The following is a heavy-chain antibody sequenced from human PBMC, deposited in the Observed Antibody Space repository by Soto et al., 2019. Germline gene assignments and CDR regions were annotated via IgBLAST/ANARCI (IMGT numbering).Heavy chain of an antibody. D-gene: IGHD6-25*01. CDR2: IRSKAYGGTT. Sequence: GGSLRLSCTASGFSFGDYAMSWFRQAPGKGLEWVGFIRSKAYGGTTEYAASVKGRFTISRDDCKSIAYLQMNSLNTEDTAVYYCTRSTSLAAAAFDYWGQGTLVTVSS. CDR1: GFSFGDYA. J-gene: IGHJ4*02. CDR3: TRSTSLAAAAFDY. V-gene: IGHV3-49*03.